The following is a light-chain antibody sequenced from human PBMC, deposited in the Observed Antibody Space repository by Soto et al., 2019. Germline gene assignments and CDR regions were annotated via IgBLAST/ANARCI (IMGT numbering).Light chain of an antibody. Sequence: PGERATLSCRASQSVTSGHLGWYQQKPGQAPRLLIYGASTRAAGIPDRFSGSGSGTHYTLTISRLEPEDFAVYYCQDFGSLPYTFGQGTKLEIK. CDR2: GAS. V-gene: IGKV3-20*01. J-gene: IGKJ2*01. CDR3: QDFGSLPYT. CDR1: QSVTSGH.